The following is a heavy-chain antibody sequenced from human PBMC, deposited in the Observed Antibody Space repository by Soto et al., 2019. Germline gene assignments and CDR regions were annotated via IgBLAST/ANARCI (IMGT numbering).Heavy chain of an antibody. J-gene: IGHJ4*02. CDR2: INHSGST. Sequence: QVQLQQWGAGLLKPSETLSLTCAVYGGSFRGYYWSWIRQPPGKGLEWIGEINHSGSTNYNPSLKSRVTISVDTSKNQFSLKLSSVTAADTAVYYCARGPAAGGRWGQGTLVTVSS. D-gene: IGHD6-13*01. CDR3: ARGPAAGGR. V-gene: IGHV4-34*01. CDR1: GGSFRGYY.